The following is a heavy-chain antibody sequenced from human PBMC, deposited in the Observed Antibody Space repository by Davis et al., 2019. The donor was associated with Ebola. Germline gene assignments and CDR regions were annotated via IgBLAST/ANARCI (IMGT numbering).Heavy chain of an antibody. V-gene: IGHV1-18*04. CDR1: GYTFTNYG. CDR2: INPHNGNT. CDR3: ARLRRYSYDY. Sequence: ASVKVSCKASGYTFTNYGITWVRQAPGQGLEWMGWINPHNGNTNYAQNVQGRVIMTTDTATTTAYMEVGGLRSDDTAVYYCARLRRYSYDYWGQGTLVTVSS. J-gene: IGHJ4*02. D-gene: IGHD5-18*01.